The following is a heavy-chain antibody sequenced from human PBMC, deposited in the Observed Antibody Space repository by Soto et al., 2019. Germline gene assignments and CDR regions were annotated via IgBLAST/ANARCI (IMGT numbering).Heavy chain of an antibody. V-gene: IGHV4-31*03. CDR3: ARWWSGSRQGFDP. Sequence: QVQLQESGPGLVKPSQTLSLTCTVSGGSISSGDYYWSWIRQHPGKGLEWIGYIYYSGSTYYNPSLKSRVTISVDTSTNQFSLKLSSVTAADTAVYYCARWWSGSRQGFDPWGQGNLVTVSS. CDR2: IYYSGST. CDR1: GGSISSGDYY. D-gene: IGHD3-3*01. J-gene: IGHJ5*02.